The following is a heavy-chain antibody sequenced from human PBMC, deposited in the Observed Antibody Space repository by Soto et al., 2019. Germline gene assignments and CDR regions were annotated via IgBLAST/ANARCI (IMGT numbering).Heavy chain of an antibody. CDR2: ISYDGSNK. V-gene: IGHV3-30*18. Sequence: QVQLVESGGGVVQPGRSLRLSCAASGFTFSSYGMHWVRQAPGKGLEWVAVISYDGSNKYYADSVKGRFTISRDNSKNTLYLQMNSLRAEDTAVYYCAKDDYYDSSGYYYEEDDASDIWGQGTMVTVSS. D-gene: IGHD3-22*01. CDR1: GFTFSSYG. CDR3: AKDDYYDSSGYYYEEDDASDI. J-gene: IGHJ3*02.